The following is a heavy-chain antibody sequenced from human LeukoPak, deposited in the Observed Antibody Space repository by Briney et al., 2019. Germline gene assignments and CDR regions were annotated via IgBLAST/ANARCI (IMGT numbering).Heavy chain of an antibody. V-gene: IGHV3-23*01. Sequence: GGSLRLSCAASGFTVSSNYMTWVRQAPGKGLEWVSGISGSGGRTYYADSVKGRFIIARDDSKKTHYLQMNSLRADDTAVYYCAKDSGIVGATYFDYWGQGTLVTVSS. CDR2: ISGSGGRT. J-gene: IGHJ4*02. D-gene: IGHD1-26*01. CDR1: GFTVSSNY. CDR3: AKDSGIVGATYFDY.